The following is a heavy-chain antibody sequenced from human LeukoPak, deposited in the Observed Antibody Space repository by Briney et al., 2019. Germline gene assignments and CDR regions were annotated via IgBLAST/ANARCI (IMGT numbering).Heavy chain of an antibody. Sequence: GGSLRLSCAASGFTFSSYWMHWVRQAPGKGLVWVSRISRDGSRINYVDSVKGRFTISRDNAKKTLDLQMNSLRVEDTAVYFCARDNGRNGLDIWGQGTRVTVSS. J-gene: IGHJ3*02. CDR2: ISRDGSRI. CDR3: ARDNGRNGLDI. CDR1: GFTFSSYW. V-gene: IGHV3-74*01.